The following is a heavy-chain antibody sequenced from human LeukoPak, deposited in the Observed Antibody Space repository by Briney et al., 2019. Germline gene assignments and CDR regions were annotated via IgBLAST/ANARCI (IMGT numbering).Heavy chain of an antibody. V-gene: IGHV3-20*04. CDR3: ARGSRKAGIAAAGSWFDP. D-gene: IGHD6-13*01. J-gene: IGHJ5*02. CDR1: GFTFDDYG. CDR2: INRNGDST. Sequence: GGSLRLSCAASGFTFDDYGMSWVRQGPGKGLEWVSAINRNGDSTGYADSVKGRFTISRDNAKNSLYLQMNSLRAEDTAVYYCARGSRKAGIAAAGSWFDPWGQGTLVTVSS.